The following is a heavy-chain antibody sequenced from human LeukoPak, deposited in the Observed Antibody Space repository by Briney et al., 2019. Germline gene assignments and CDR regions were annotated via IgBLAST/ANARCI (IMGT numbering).Heavy chain of an antibody. CDR2: ISWNSGSI. CDR3: AREDCSGGSCYSVTDFDY. D-gene: IGHD2-15*01. V-gene: IGHV3-9*01. Sequence: PGGSLRLSCAASGFTFDDYAMHWVRQAPGKGLEWVSGISWNSGSIGYADSVKGRFTISRDNAKNSLYLQMNSLRAEDTAVYYCAREDCSGGSCYSVTDFDYWGQGTLVTVSS. J-gene: IGHJ4*02. CDR1: GFTFDDYA.